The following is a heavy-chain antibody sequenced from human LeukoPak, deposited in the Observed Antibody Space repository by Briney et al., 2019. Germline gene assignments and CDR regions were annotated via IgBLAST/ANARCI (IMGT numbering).Heavy chain of an antibody. Sequence: ASVKVSCKASGYTFTSYAMHWVRQAPGQRLEWMGWINAGNGNTKYSQEFQGRVTITRDTSTSTAYMELRSLRSDDTAVYYCARDSLDSSGWYLYYYYYMDVWGKGTTVTISS. V-gene: IGHV1-3*01. CDR3: ARDSLDSSGWYLYYYYYMDV. CDR2: INAGNGNT. J-gene: IGHJ6*03. CDR1: GYTFTSYA. D-gene: IGHD6-19*01.